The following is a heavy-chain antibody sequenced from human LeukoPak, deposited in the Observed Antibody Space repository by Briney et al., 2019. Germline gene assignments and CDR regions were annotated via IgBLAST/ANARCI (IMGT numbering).Heavy chain of an antibody. D-gene: IGHD2-21*01. Sequence: ASVKVSCKASGYTFTSYGINWVRQATGQGLEWMGWMNPNSGNTGYAQKFQGRVTMTRNTSISTAYMELSSLRSEDTAVYYCARGSEIPNWFDPWGQGTLVTVSS. J-gene: IGHJ5*02. CDR1: GYTFTSYG. V-gene: IGHV1-8*01. CDR2: MNPNSGNT. CDR3: ARGSEIPNWFDP.